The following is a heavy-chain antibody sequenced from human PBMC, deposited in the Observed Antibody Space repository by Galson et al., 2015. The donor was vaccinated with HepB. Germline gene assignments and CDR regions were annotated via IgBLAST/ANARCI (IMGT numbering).Heavy chain of an antibody. V-gene: IGHV3-48*04. Sequence: SLRLSCAASGFTFSSYSMNWVRQAPGKGLEWVSYISSSSSTIYYADSVKGRFTISRDNAKNSLYLQMNSLRAEDTAVYYCAGVDDYGGNSADYWGQGTLVTVSS. CDR2: ISSSSSTI. J-gene: IGHJ4*02. D-gene: IGHD4-23*01. CDR1: GFTFSSYS. CDR3: AGVDDYGGNSADY.